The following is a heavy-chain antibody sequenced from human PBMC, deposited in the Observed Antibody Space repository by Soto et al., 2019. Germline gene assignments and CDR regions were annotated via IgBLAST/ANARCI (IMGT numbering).Heavy chain of an antibody. J-gene: IGHJ3*02. CDR1: GGSISNYY. D-gene: IGHD3-10*01. CDR2: IYYSGST. Sequence: QVQLQESGPGLVKPSETLSLTCTVSGGSISNYYWTWIRQPPGKGLEWIGYIYYSGSTYYNPPLKSRVTISVDTSMNLFSLKLSSVTAADTAVYYCARLVVRGIIFGAFDIWGQGTMVTVSS. CDR3: ARLVVRGIIFGAFDI. V-gene: IGHV4-59*08.